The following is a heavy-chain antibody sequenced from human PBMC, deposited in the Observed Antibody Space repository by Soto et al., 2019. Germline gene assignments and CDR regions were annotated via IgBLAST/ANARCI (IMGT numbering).Heavy chain of an antibody. CDR1: GDTFTGYY. Sequence: AAVKVSCKASGDTFTGYYMHRVRQAPGPGLEWLGWINPNSGGTNYAQKVQGRVTMTRDTSISTAYMELSRLRSDDTAVYYCARELKYSSSWYPGNYYYYGRDVWGQGTTGTVSS. V-gene: IGHV1-2*02. D-gene: IGHD6-13*01. CDR3: ARELKYSSSWYPGNYYYYGRDV. J-gene: IGHJ6*02. CDR2: INPNSGGT.